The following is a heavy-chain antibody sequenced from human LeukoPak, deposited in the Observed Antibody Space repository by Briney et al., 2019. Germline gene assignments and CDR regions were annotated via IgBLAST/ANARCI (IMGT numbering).Heavy chain of an antibody. V-gene: IGHV4-30-4*08. CDR1: GGSISSGDYY. D-gene: IGHD3-22*01. CDR3: ARGYSYYYDSSGYYKEGVGYYFDY. Sequence: SQTLSLTCTVSGGSISSGDYYWSWIRQPPGKGLEWIGYIYYSGSTYYNPSLKSRVTISVDTSKNQFSLKLSSVTAADTAVYYCARGYSYYYDSSGYYKEGVGYYFDYWGQGTLVTVFS. CDR2: IYYSGST. J-gene: IGHJ4*02.